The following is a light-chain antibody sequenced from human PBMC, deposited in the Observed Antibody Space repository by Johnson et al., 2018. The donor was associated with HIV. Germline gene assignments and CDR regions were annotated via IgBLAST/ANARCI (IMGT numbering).Light chain of an antibody. J-gene: IGLJ1*01. CDR3: GIWDSSLTPHYV. V-gene: IGLV1-51*02. CDR1: SSNIGKNH. Sequence: QPVLTQPPSVSAAPGQKVTISCSGSSSNIGKNHVSWYQQFPGTAPKLLVYEDDKRPSGIPDRFSGAKSGASATLGITGLETGDEADYYCGIWDSSLTPHYVFGTGTTITVL. CDR2: EDD.